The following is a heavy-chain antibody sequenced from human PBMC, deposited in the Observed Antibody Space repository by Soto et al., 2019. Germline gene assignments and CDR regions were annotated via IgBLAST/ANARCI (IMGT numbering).Heavy chain of an antibody. D-gene: IGHD3-3*01. V-gene: IGHV1-3*01. J-gene: IGHJ3*02. Sequence: QVQLVQSGAEVKKPGASVKVSCKASGYTFTSYAMHWVRQAPGQRLEWMGWINAGNGNTKYSQKFQGRVTITRDTSASTAYMELSSLRSEDTAVYYCARDPKSITIFGVVIHEFDAFDIWGQGTMVTVSS. CDR3: ARDPKSITIFGVVIHEFDAFDI. CDR1: GYTFTSYA. CDR2: INAGNGNT.